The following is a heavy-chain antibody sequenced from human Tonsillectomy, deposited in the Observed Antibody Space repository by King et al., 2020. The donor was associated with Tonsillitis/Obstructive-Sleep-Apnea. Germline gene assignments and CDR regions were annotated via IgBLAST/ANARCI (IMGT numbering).Heavy chain of an antibody. J-gene: IGHJ6*03. Sequence: QLVQSGAEVKKPGSSVRVSCKPSGGTFNTYPIIWVRQAPGQGLEWVGGIIPVFGTPNYAQKFHGRVTITADESTSTAYMELSSLRTEDTAVYYCARGSRTTDYYYYHYMGVWGKGTTVTVSS. CDR3: ARGSRTTDYYYYHYMGV. V-gene: IGHV1-69*12. D-gene: IGHD4-11*01. CDR2: IIPVFGTP. CDR1: GGTFNTYP.